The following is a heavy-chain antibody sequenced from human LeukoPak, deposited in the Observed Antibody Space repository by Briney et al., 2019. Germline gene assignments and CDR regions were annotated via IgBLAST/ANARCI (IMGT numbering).Heavy chain of an antibody. D-gene: IGHD2-2*02. V-gene: IGHV1-69*13. J-gene: IGHJ3*02. CDR3: ARIHCSSTSCYSFSGAFDI. CDR2: IIPIFGTA. Sequence: SVKVSCKASGGTFSSYAISWVRQAPGQGLEWMGGIIPIFGTANYAQKFQGRVTITAGESTSTAYMELSSLRSEDTGVYYCARIHCSSTSCYSFSGAFDIWGQGTMVTVSS. CDR1: GGTFSSYA.